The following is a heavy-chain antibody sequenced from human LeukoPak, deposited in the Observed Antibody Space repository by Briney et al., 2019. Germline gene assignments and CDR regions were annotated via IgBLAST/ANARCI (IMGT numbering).Heavy chain of an antibody. J-gene: IGHJ4*02. CDR2: ISAYNGNT. CDR3: ARGPPNWYYYGSGSYYDFDY. D-gene: IGHD3-10*01. V-gene: IGHV1-18*04. CDR1: RYTFTSSG. Sequence: ASVKVSCKASRYTFTSSGISWVRQAPGQGLEWMGWISAYNGNTNSAQKLQGRVTMTTDTSTSTDYMELRSLRSDDTAVYYCARGPPNWYYYGSGSYYDFDYWGQGTLVTVSS.